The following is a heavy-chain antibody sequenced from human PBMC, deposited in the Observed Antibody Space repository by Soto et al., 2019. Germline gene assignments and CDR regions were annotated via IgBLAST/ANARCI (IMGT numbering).Heavy chain of an antibody. CDR3: AHLEDGYNFSDDY. CDR2: INPNSGGT. J-gene: IGHJ4*02. CDR1: GYTFTGYY. V-gene: IGHV1-2*02. Sequence: ASVKVSCKASGYTFTGYYMHWVRQAPGQGLEWMGWINPNSGGTNYAQKFQGRVTMTRDTSISTAYMELSRLRSDDTAVYYCAHLEDGYNFSDDYWGQGTLVTVSS. D-gene: IGHD5-12*01.